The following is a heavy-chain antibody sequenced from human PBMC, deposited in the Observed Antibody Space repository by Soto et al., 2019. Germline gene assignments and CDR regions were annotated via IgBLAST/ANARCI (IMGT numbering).Heavy chain of an antibody. Sequence: QLQLQESGPGLVKPSETLSLRCTVSGGSISSSSYYWGWIRQPPGKGLEWIGSIYYGGFTYDNPSLKSRAXVXVXXTQNPFSLNLSPVTAADTAVYYSARAIGGAPSFDYWGQGTLVTVSS. D-gene: IGHD1-26*01. CDR2: IYYGGFT. V-gene: IGHV4-39*01. CDR1: GGSISSSSYY. J-gene: IGHJ4*02. CDR3: ARAIGGAPSFDY.